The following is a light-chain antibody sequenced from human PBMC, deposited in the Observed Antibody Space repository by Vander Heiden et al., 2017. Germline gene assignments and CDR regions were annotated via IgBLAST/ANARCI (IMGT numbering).Light chain of an antibody. CDR3: CSYAGNYTCGAFV. J-gene: IGLJ2*01. Sequence: QSALTQPRSVSGSPGQSVTISCTGTSRDVGGYNYVSWYQQHPGKAHKLMIFVCSKRPSGVPDRFSGSESGYTASPTISGLQAEDEADYYCCSYAGNYTCGAFVFGGGTKLTVL. CDR1: SRDVGGYNY. V-gene: IGLV2-11*01. CDR2: VCS.